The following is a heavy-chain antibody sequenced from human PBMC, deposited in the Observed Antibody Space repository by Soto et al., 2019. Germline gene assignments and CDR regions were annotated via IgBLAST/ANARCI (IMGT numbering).Heavy chain of an antibody. V-gene: IGHV1-18*01. Sequence: QVQLVQSGAEVKKPGASVKVSCKASGYTFTSYGISWVRQAPGQGLEWMGWIRAYNGNTNYAQKLQGRVTMTTDTSTSTADMELRSLRSADAAGYYGARDLPTMDVWGQGTTVTVSS. CDR1: GYTFTSYG. J-gene: IGHJ6*02. CDR2: IRAYNGNT. CDR3: ARDLPTMDV.